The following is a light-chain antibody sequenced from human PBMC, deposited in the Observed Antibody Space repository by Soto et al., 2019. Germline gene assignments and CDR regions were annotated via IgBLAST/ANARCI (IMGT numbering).Light chain of an antibody. V-gene: IGLV1-44*01. CDR1: NSNIGTKT. CDR2: SNN. J-gene: IGLJ3*02. CDR3: LVYGRGGTLM. Sequence: QSVLSQPPSASGTPGQTVTISCSGSNSNIGTKTVNWFQHLPGTAPKLLMYSNNQRPSGVPDRFSGSKSGASASLVISGLQSKDDADYYCLVYGRGGTLMFGGGTQLTVL.